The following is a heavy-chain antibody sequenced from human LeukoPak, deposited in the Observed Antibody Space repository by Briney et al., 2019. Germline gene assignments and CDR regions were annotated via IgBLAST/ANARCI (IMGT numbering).Heavy chain of an antibody. V-gene: IGHV4-59*08. CDR3: ARSRSSWELYYFDY. Sequence: SGTLSLTCTVSGGSLSSYYWSWIRQPPGKGLEWVGYIYYSGSNDYTPSLKSRVTISVDTSKNQFSLKLSSVTAADTAVYYCARSRSSWELYYFDYWGQGTLVTVSS. CDR2: IYYSGSN. J-gene: IGHJ4*02. D-gene: IGHD6-13*01. CDR1: GGSLSSYY.